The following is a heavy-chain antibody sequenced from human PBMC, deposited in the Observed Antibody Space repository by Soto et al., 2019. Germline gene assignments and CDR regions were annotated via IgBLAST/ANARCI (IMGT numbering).Heavy chain of an antibody. D-gene: IGHD2-21*01. CDR3: ARSDGYNFNWLDS. Sequence: QVQLVQSGAEVKTPGASVKVSCKASGYTFASYDINWVRQAPGQGLEWMGWMNPNSGNTGYAQKFQGRLTMTRDTALNIAHMELSSLRNEDTAVYYCARSDGYNFNWLDSWGQGTLVTVSA. CDR1: GYTFASYD. J-gene: IGHJ5*01. V-gene: IGHV1-8*01. CDR2: MNPNSGNT.